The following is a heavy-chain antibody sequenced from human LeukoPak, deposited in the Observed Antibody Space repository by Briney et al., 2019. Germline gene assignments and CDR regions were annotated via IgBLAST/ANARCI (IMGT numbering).Heavy chain of an antibody. Sequence: PGGSLRLSCAASGLTFSGYTMSWLRQAPGKGLEWVANIVHEGSETYYLDSVKGRFTISRDNAKNSLYLHMNSLRAEDTAVYYCARIVVTLDYWGRGTLVTVSS. V-gene: IGHV3-7*01. CDR3: ARIVVTLDY. J-gene: IGHJ4*02. CDR1: GLTFSGYT. D-gene: IGHD2-15*01. CDR2: IVHEGSET.